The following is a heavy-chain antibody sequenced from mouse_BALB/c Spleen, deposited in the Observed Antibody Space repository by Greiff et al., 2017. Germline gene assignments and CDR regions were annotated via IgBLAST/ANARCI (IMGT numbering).Heavy chain of an antibody. CDR1: GYAFTNYL. J-gene: IGHJ2*01. CDR3: ARGGELGPGDH. D-gene: IGHD4-1*01. Sequence: QVQLQQSGAELVRPGTSVKVSCKASGYAFTNYLIEWVKQRPGQGLEWIGVINPGSGGTNYNEKFKGKATLTADKSSSTAYMQLSSLTSDDSAVFFCARGGELGPGDHWGQGTTLTVSS. V-gene: IGHV1-54*01. CDR2: INPGSGGT.